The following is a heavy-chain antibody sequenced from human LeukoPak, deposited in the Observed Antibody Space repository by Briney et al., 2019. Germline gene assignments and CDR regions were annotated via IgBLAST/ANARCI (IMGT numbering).Heavy chain of an antibody. Sequence: PSETLSLTCTVSGGSISSYYWSWIRQPPGKGLEWIGYIYYSGSTNYNPSLKSRVTISVDTSKNQFSLKLSSVTAADTAVYYCARVTYPPSITNQYNWFDPWGQGTLVTVSS. CDR3: ARVTYPPSITNQYNWFDP. J-gene: IGHJ5*02. V-gene: IGHV4-59*01. CDR2: IYYSGST. CDR1: GGSISSYY. D-gene: IGHD3-3*01.